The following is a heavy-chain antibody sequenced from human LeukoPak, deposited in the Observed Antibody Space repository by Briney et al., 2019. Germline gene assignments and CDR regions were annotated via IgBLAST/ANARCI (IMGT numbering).Heavy chain of an antibody. D-gene: IGHD2-2*01. J-gene: IGHJ3*02. Sequence: SGGSLRLSCAASGFTVSSNYMSWVRQAPGKGLEWVSVIYSGGSTYYADSVKDRFNISRDNSKNTLYLQMNSLRAEDTAVYYCARDLDTYVVLTAYDTFDIWGQGTMVTVSS. CDR1: GFTVSSNY. CDR2: IYSGGST. CDR3: ARDLDTYVVLTAYDTFDI. V-gene: IGHV3-66*01.